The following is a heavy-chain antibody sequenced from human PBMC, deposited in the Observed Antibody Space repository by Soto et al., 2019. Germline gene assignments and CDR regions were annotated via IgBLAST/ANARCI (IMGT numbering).Heavy chain of an antibody. CDR1: GGSISTYY. CDR3: AKKVLDRGADS. V-gene: IGHV4-59*01. D-gene: IGHD3-3*01. Sequence: SETLSLTCTVSGGSISTYYWSWIRQSPGKGLEWIGYIFYSDNTNYNPSLRSRVTISVDTSKSQFSLKLTSVTAADTAVYYCAKKVLDRGADSWGQGTLVTVSS. J-gene: IGHJ4*02. CDR2: IFYSDNT.